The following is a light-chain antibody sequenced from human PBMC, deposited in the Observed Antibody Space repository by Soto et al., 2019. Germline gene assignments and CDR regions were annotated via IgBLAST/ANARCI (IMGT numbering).Light chain of an antibody. CDR1: QSVSSSS. Sequence: EIVLTQSSRTLSSSPGERVTLYCRAIQSVSSSSFAWYQQKPAQAPRLLIYGASSRANGIPERFSGSGSGTDFTLTISRLEPEDFALYYCQQYGSTPTITFGQGTRLEIK. J-gene: IGKJ5*01. V-gene: IGKV3-20*01. CDR3: QQYGSTPTIT. CDR2: GAS.